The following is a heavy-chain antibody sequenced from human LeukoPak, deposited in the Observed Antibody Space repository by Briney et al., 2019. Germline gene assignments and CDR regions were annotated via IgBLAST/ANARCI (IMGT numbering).Heavy chain of an antibody. CDR1: GFTFSNYW. CDR3: LHCDSGST. CDR2: IKKEGNEK. D-gene: IGHD3-10*01. J-gene: IGHJ5*02. Sequence: PGGSLRLSCVASGFTFSNYWMSWVRQAPGKGLEWVANIKKEGNEKYYVDSVKGRFTVSRDNAKNSLYLQMNSLRAEDTAIYYCLHCDSGSTWGQGTLVTVSS. V-gene: IGHV3-7*01.